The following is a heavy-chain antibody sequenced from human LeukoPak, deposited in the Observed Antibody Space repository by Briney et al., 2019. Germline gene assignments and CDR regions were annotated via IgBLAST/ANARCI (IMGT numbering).Heavy chain of an antibody. CDR1: GGSISSYY. J-gene: IGHJ5*02. Sequence: SQTPSLTCTVSGGSISSYYWSWIRQPAGKGLEWIGRIYTSGSTNYNPSLQSRVTMSITTSKNQFSLKVTSVTASDTAMYYCVRDHVSPGLSNWFDPWGQGTLVTVSS. V-gene: IGHV4-4*07. CDR3: VRDHVSPGLSNWFDP. CDR2: IYTSGST. D-gene: IGHD3-16*01.